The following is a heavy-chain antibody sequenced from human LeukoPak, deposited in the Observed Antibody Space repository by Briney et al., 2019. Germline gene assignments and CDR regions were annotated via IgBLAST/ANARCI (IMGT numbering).Heavy chain of an antibody. D-gene: IGHD1-26*01. CDR2: IIPILGIA. Sequence: SVKVSCKASGGTFSSYTISWVRQAPGQGLEWMGRIIPILGIANYAQKFQGRVTITADKSTSTAYMELSSLRSEDTAVYYCARDDRQWEPDDAFDIWGQGTLVTVSS. J-gene: IGHJ3*02. CDR3: ARDDRQWEPDDAFDI. CDR1: GGTFSSYT. V-gene: IGHV1-69*04.